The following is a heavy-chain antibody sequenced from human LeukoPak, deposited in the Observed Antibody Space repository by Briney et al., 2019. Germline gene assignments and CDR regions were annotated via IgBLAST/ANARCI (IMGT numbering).Heavy chain of an antibody. J-gene: IGHJ6*02. D-gene: IGHD3-16*01. Sequence: GGSLRLSCAVSGFTLSSNWMHWVRQVPGKGLVWVSRIDNHGSGTSYADSVKGRFTISRDNAKNSLYLQMNSLRAEDTAVYYCAREGYDYVWQTTEQDGMDVWGQGTTVTVSS. CDR2: IDNHGSGT. CDR1: GFTLSSNW. CDR3: AREGYDYVWQTTEQDGMDV. V-gene: IGHV3-74*01.